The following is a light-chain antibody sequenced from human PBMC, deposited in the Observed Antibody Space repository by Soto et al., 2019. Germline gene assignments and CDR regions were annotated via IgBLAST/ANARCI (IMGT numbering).Light chain of an antibody. CDR2: AAS. V-gene: IGKV1-39*01. Sequence: IQLTQSPSSLSASVGDRVTITCRASQDIAIYLAWYQQKPGEAPKLLIYAASTLYGGVPSRFSGSGSGTDFTLTISSLQPEDYATYFCQQSYSMPYTFGPGTKLEIK. CDR1: QDIAIY. J-gene: IGKJ2*01. CDR3: QQSYSMPYT.